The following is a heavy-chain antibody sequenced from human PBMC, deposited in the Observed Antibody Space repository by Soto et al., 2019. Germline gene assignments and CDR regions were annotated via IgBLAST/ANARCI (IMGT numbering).Heavy chain of an antibody. CDR1: GGTISSSD. D-gene: IGHD3-9*01. CDR3: ARQSGNFGWFSNWFDP. Sequence: PSWTLSLTRTVSGGTISSSDVGWIRQPTGKGLEWIGSIYYSGSTYYNPSLKSRVTISVDTSKNQFSLKLSSVTAADTAVYYCARQSGNFGWFSNWFDPWGQGTLVTVSS. J-gene: IGHJ5*02. CDR2: IYYSGST. V-gene: IGHV4-39*01.